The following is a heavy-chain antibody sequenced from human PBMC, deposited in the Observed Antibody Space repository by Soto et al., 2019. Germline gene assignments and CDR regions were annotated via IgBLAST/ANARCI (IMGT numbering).Heavy chain of an antibody. CDR1: GFIFSSSW. D-gene: IGHD3-3*01. CDR2: IKPDGSEV. V-gene: IGHV3-7*03. Sequence: EVQLVESGGGLVLPGGSPRLSCAASGFIFSSSWMTWVRQAPGKGLEWVAKIKPDGSEVYYADSVKGRFTISGDNPRNSLYLQMSSLRAEDTAVYYCARESLLKSIPIYGYYYYAMDVWGQGTTVIVSS. J-gene: IGHJ6*02. CDR3: ARESLLKSIPIYGYYYYAMDV.